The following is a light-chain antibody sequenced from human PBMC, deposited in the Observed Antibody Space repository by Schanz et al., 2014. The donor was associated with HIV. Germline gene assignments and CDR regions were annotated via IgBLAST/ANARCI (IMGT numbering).Light chain of an antibody. Sequence: QSALTQPASVSGSPGQSVTISCTGTNSDVGGYDYVSWYQQHPGKAPKLMIYEVSERPSGVPDRFSGSKSGNTASLTISGLVADDEADYYCASYTSSSPWVFGGGTKLTVL. CDR1: NSDVGGYDY. V-gene: IGLV2-14*01. CDR3: ASYTSSSPWV. CDR2: EVS. J-gene: IGLJ3*02.